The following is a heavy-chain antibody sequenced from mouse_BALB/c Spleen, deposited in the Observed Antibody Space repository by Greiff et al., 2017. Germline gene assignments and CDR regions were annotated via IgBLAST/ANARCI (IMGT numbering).Heavy chain of an antibody. D-gene: IGHD4-1*01. J-gene: IGHJ3*01. V-gene: IGHV5-12-1*01. Sequence: EVKLEESGGGLVKPGGSLKLSCAASGFAFSSYDMSWVRQTPEKRLEWVAYISSGGGSTYYPDTVKGRFTISRDNAKNTLYLQMSSLKSEDTAMYYCARQGLTGTYGFAYWGQGTLVTVSA. CDR2: ISSGGGST. CDR3: ARQGLTGTYGFAY. CDR1: GFAFSSYD.